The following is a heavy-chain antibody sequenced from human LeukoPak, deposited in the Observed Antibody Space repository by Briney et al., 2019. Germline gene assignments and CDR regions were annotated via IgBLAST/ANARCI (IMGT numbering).Heavy chain of an antibody. V-gene: IGHV1-69*13. CDR3: AREYYYDSSGYYAFDP. Sequence: ASVKVSCKASGGTFSSYAISWVRQSPGQGLEWMGGIIPIFGTANYAQKFQGRVTITADESTGTAYMELSSLRSEDTAVYYCAREYYYDSSGYYAFDPWGQGTLVTVSS. CDR2: IIPIFGTA. D-gene: IGHD3-22*01. CDR1: GGTFSSYA. J-gene: IGHJ5*02.